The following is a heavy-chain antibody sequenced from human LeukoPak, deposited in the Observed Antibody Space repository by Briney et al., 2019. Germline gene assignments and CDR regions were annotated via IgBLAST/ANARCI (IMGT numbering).Heavy chain of an antibody. D-gene: IGHD6-13*01. CDR3: ARDKGSWYYYYYGMDV. CDR1: GYTFTGYY. CDR2: INPNSGGT. J-gene: IGHJ6*02. V-gene: IGHV1-2*02. Sequence: ASVKVSCKASGYTFTGYYMHWVRQAPGQGLEWMGWINPNSGGTNYAQKFQGRVTMTRDTSISTAYMELSRLRSDDTAVYYCARDKGSWYYYYYGMDVWGQGTTVTVSS.